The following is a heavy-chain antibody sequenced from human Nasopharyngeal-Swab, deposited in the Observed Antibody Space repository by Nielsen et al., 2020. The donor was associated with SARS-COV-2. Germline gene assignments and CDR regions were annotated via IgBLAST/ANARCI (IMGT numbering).Heavy chain of an antibody. V-gene: IGHV4-61*08. D-gene: IGHD2-21*02. CDR2: IYYSGST. CDR3: ARVLAYCGGDCYYRWYFDL. Sequence: SETLSLTCTVSGGSISSGGYYWSWIRQHPGKGLEWIGYIYYSGSTNYNPSLKSRVTISVDTSKNQFSLKLSSVTAADTAVYYCARVLAYCGGDCYYRWYFDLWGRGTLVTVSS. CDR1: GGSISSGGYY. J-gene: IGHJ2*01.